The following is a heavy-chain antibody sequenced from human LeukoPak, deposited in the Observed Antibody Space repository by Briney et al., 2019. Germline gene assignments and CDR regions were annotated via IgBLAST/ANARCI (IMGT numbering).Heavy chain of an antibody. J-gene: IGHJ4*02. D-gene: IGHD5-24*01. Sequence: GGSLRLSCAVSGFTFSGYAMHWVRQAPGKGLEFVSAISANGINTYYANSVKGRFTISRDDSKNTLYLQMGSLRAEDMAVYYCARRWAFDYWGQGTLVTVSS. CDR3: ARRWAFDY. V-gene: IGHV3-64*01. CDR2: ISANGINT. CDR1: GFTFSGYA.